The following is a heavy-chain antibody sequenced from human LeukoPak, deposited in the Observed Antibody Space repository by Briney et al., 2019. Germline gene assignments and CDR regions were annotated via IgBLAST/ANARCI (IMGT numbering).Heavy chain of an antibody. V-gene: IGHV4-39*07. Sequence: PSETLPLTCTVSGGSIRSSSYYWDWIRQPPGKGLEWIGSIYYSGSTYNNPSLKSRVTISVEKSKNQFSLKLSSVTAADTAVYYCARDTHGRDGNWFDPWGQGTLVTVSS. CDR3: ARDTHGRDGNWFDP. CDR1: GGSIRSSSYY. CDR2: IYYSGST. J-gene: IGHJ5*02. D-gene: IGHD5-24*01.